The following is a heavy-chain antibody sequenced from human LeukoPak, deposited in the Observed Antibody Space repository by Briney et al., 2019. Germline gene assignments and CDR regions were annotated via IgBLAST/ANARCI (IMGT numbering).Heavy chain of an antibody. CDR1: GFTFSSYA. Sequence: GGTLRLSCAASGFTFSSYAMSWVRQAPGKGLEWVSAISGSGGSTYYADSVKGRFTISRDNSKNTLYLQMNSLRAEDTAVYYCAKNPRGVRGVISQSDYWGQGTLVTVSS. J-gene: IGHJ4*02. CDR2: ISGSGGST. CDR3: AKNPRGVRGVISQSDY. V-gene: IGHV3-23*01. D-gene: IGHD3-10*01.